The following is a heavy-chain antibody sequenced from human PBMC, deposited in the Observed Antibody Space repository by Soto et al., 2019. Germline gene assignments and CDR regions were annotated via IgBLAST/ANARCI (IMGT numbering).Heavy chain of an antibody. CDR1: GGSISSYY. J-gene: IGHJ3*02. CDR3: ARGVYYDSSGYYPYAFDI. Sequence: PSETLSLTCTVSGGSISSYYWSWIRQPPGKGLEWIGYIYYSGSTNYNPSLKSRVTISVDTSKNQFSLKLSSVTAADTAVYYCARGVYYDSSGYYPYAFDIWGQGTMVT. D-gene: IGHD3-22*01. V-gene: IGHV4-59*12. CDR2: IYYSGST.